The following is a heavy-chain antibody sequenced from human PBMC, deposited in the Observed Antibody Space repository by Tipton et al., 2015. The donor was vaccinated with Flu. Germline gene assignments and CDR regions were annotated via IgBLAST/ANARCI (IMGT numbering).Heavy chain of an antibody. CDR1: GGSISSGSYY. J-gene: IGHJ4*02. V-gene: IGHV4-61*02. CDR3: AREGRREQLALDY. D-gene: IGHD6-6*01. CDR2: VYPSGST. Sequence: TLSLTCTVSGGSISSGSYYWTWIRQPAGKGLEWIGRVYPSGSTNYNPSLKSRVTISVDTSKNQFSLKLSSVTAADTAVYYCAREGRREQLALDYWGQGTLVTVSS.